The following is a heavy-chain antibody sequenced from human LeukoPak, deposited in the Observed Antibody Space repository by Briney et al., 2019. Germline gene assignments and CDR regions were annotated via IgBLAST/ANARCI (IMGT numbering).Heavy chain of an antibody. V-gene: IGHV4-59*08. CDR2: IYSSGST. D-gene: IGHD5-18*01. CDR3: ARHVGIHLWSLYFDY. Sequence: SSETLSLTCAVYGGSFSGYYWSWIRQPPGKGLEWIGYIYSSGSTDYNPSLKSRATISLDTSNHQFSLKLTSVTAADTAVYYCARHVGIHLWSLYFDYWGQGSLVTVSS. CDR1: GGSFSGYY. J-gene: IGHJ4*02.